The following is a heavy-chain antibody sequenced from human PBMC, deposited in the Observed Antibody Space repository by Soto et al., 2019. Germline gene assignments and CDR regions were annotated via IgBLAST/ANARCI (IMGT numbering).Heavy chain of an antibody. Sequence: GASVKVSCKASGGTFSSYAISWVRQAPGQGLEWMGGIIPIFGTANYAQKFQGGVTITADESTSTAYMELSSLRSEDTAVYYCARSSGYPTGNWFDPWGQGTLVTVSS. V-gene: IGHV1-69*13. CDR2: IIPIFGTA. CDR1: GGTFSSYA. D-gene: IGHD3-22*01. CDR3: ARSSGYPTGNWFDP. J-gene: IGHJ5*02.